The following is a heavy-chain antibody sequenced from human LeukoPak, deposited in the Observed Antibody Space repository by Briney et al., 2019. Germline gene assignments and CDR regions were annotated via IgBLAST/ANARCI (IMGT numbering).Heavy chain of an antibody. CDR3: AREDDYYDSSGYGSLGY. J-gene: IGHJ4*02. D-gene: IGHD3-22*01. Sequence: SVKVSCKASGGTFSRYAISWVRQAPGQGLEWMGGIIPIFGTANYAQKFQGRVTITADKSTSTAYMELSSLRSEDTAVYYCAREDDYYDSSGYGSLGYWGQGTLVTVSS. V-gene: IGHV1-69*06. CDR2: IIPIFGTA. CDR1: GGTFSRYA.